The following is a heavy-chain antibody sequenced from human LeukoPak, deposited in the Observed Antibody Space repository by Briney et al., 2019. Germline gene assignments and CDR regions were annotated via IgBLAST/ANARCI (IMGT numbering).Heavy chain of an antibody. CDR1: GFTFSSYA. CDR2: ISSNGGST. V-gene: IGHV3-64*01. CDR3: ANRNLGYCSSLSCYTPFDY. J-gene: IGHJ4*02. D-gene: IGHD2-2*02. Sequence: GGSLRLSCAASGFTFSSYAMHWVRQAPGKGLEYVSAISSNGGSTYYANSVKGRFTISRDNSKNTLYLQMNSLRAEDTAVYYCANRNLGYCSSLSCYTPFDYWGQGTLVSVSS.